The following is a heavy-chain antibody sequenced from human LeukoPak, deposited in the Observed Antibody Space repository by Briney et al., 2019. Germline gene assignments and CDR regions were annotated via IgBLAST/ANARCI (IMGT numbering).Heavy chain of an antibody. V-gene: IGHV3-30*18. Sequence: EGSLRLSCAASGFTFSSYGMHWVRQAPGKGLEWVAVISYDGSNKYYADSVKGRFTISRNNSKNTLYLQMNSLRAEDTAVYYCAKEVFWSGYYYPGFDYWGQGTLVTVSS. D-gene: IGHD3-3*01. CDR3: AKEVFWSGYYYPGFDY. CDR2: ISYDGSNK. J-gene: IGHJ4*02. CDR1: GFTFSSYG.